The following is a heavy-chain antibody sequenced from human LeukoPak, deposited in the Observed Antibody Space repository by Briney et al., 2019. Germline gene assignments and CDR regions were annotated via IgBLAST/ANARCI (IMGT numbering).Heavy chain of an antibody. CDR2: IYHSGST. J-gene: IGHJ3*02. D-gene: IGHD1-26*01. V-gene: IGHV4-4*02. CDR1: GGSISSSNW. Sequence: SETLSLTCAVSGGSISSSNWWSWVRQPPGKGLEWIGEIYHSGSTNYNPSLKSRVTISVDTSKNQFSLKLSSVTAADTAVYYCASLGATRELDAFDIWGQGTMVTVSS. CDR3: ASLGATRELDAFDI.